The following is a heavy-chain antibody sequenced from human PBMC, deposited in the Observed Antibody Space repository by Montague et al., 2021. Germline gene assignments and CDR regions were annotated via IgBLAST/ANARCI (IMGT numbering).Heavy chain of an antibody. CDR3: AAALKMAGPWY. J-gene: IGHJ4*02. D-gene: IGHD6-19*01. CDR1: DFIVSNGS. V-gene: IGHV3-53*01. Sequence: SLRLSCAASDFIVSNGSMTWVRQAPGKGLEWVSTIYYGASTFYADSVKGRFTISSDSSKNTLYLQMTYVRPEDTAVYYCAAALKMAGPWYWGQGTLVTVS. CDR2: IYYGAST.